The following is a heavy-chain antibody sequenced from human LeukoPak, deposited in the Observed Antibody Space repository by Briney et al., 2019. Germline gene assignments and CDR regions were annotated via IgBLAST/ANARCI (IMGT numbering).Heavy chain of an antibody. J-gene: IGHJ6*04. CDR3: ARTDYDILTGARMDV. V-gene: IGHV1-18*04. Sequence: GASVKVSCKASGYTFTNYGITWVRQAPGQGLEWMAWISAYNANTNYAQKFQGRVTMTTDTSTSTVYMELRSLRSDDTAIYYCARTDYDILTGARMDVWGKGTTVTVSS. CDR1: GYTFTNYG. CDR2: ISAYNANT. D-gene: IGHD3-9*01.